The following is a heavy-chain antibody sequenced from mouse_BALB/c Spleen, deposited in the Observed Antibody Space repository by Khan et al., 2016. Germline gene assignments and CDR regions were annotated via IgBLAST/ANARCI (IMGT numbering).Heavy chain of an antibody. V-gene: IGHV1-7*01. CDR1: GYTFTSYW. Sequence: QVRLQQSGAELAKPGASVKMSCKASGYTFTSYWMHWVKQRPGQGLEWIGYINPSTGYIEYNQKFKDKATLTADKSSSTAYMQLSSLTSEDSAVYYGARDGSPFYFDYWGQGTSLTVSS. CDR3: ARDGSPFYFDY. CDR2: INPSTGYI. J-gene: IGHJ2*02. D-gene: IGHD2-3*01.